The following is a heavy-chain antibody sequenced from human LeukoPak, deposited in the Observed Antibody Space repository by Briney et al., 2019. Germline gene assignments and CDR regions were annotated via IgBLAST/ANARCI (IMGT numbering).Heavy chain of an antibody. CDR3: AISRPYYDFWSGYYNEGYYYYMDV. CDR1: GFTFSSYA. D-gene: IGHD3-3*01. Sequence: GGSLRLSCAASGFTFSSYAMSWVRQAPGKGLEWVSAISGSGGSTYYADSGKGRFTISRYNSKNTLYLKMNSLRAEDTAVYYCAISRPYYDFWSGYYNEGYYYYMDVWGKGTTVTVSS. J-gene: IGHJ6*03. CDR2: ISGSGGST. V-gene: IGHV3-23*01.